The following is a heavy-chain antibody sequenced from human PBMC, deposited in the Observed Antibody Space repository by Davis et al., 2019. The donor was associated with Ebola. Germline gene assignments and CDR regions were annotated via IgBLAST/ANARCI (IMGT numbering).Heavy chain of an antibody. CDR3: ARGRRVNYYGSGGPYYYYGMDV. D-gene: IGHD3-10*01. CDR2: IYYSGST. J-gene: IGHJ6*02. Sequence: SETLSLTCTVSGGSISSSSYYWGWIRQPPGKGLEWIGSIYYSGSTYYNPSLKSRVTISVDTSKNQFSLKLSSVTAADTAVYYCARGRRVNYYGSGGPYYYYGMDVWGQGTTVTVSS. V-gene: IGHV4-39*01. CDR1: GGSISSSSYY.